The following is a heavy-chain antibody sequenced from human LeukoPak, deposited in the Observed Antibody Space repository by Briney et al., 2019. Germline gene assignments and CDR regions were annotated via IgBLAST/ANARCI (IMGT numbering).Heavy chain of an antibody. CDR3: AKASVAIPQYCNS. CDR2: VSGTGSST. V-gene: IGHV3-23*01. Sequence: GGSLRLSCEASGFTFGNYAMNWVRQAPGKGLEWVSTVSGTGSSTYYADSAKGRFTISRDNSKDTLFLQLNSLTAADTAMYFCAKASVAIPQYCNSWGQGTLVTVSS. D-gene: IGHD2-2*02. CDR1: GFTFGNYA. J-gene: IGHJ5*02.